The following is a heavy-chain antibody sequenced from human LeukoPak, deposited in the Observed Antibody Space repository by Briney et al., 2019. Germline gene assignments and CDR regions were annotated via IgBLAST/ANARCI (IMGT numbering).Heavy chain of an antibody. D-gene: IGHD3-22*01. J-gene: IGHJ4*02. CDR2: ISAYNGNT. CDR3: ARDRPEITMIVVVITSMDY. V-gene: IGHV1-18*01. CDR1: GYTFTSYG. Sequence: ASVKVSCKASGYTFTSYGISWVRQAPGQGIEWMGWISAYNGNTNYAQKLQGRVTMTTDTSTSTAYMELRSLRSDDTAVYYCARDRPEITMIVVVITSMDYWGQGTLVTVSS.